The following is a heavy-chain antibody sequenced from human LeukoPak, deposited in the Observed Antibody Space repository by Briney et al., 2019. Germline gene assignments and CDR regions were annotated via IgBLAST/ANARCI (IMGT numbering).Heavy chain of an antibody. J-gene: IGHJ5*02. V-gene: IGHV3-30-3*01. CDR3: ASAVVPAAIGGFDP. Sequence: PGGSLRLSCAASGFTFSSYAMHWVCQAPGKGLEWVAVISYDGSNKYYADSVKGRFTISRDNSKNTLYLQMNSLRAEDTAVYYCASAVVPAAIGGFDPWGQGTLVTVSS. CDR1: GFTFSSYA. CDR2: ISYDGSNK. D-gene: IGHD2-2*01.